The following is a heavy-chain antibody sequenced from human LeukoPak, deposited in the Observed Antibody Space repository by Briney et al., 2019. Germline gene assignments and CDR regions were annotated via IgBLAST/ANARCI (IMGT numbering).Heavy chain of an antibody. Sequence: SETPSLTCTVSGYSISSGYYWGWIRQPPGKGLEWIGSIYHSGSTYYNPSLKSRVTISVDTSKNQFSLKLSSVTAADTAVYYCARDGVGVTTNLVYYYMDVWGKGTTVIVSS. CDR1: GYSISSGYY. V-gene: IGHV4-38-2*02. CDR2: IYHSGST. J-gene: IGHJ6*03. D-gene: IGHD4-17*01. CDR3: ARDGVGVTTNLVYYYMDV.